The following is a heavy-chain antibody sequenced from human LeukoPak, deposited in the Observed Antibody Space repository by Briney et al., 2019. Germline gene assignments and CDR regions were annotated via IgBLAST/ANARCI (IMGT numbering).Heavy chain of an antibody. J-gene: IGHJ5*02. CDR2: ISSSGSTI. V-gene: IGHV3-11*01. Sequence: LSLTCTVSGGSISRSNYYWGWVRQAPGKGLEWVSYISSSGSTIYYADSVKGRFTISRDNAKNSLYLQMNSLRAEDTAFYYCARHMGFGIPTAGKKGYRFDPWGQGTQVTVSS. D-gene: IGHD6-13*01. CDR3: ARHMGFGIPTAGKKGYRFDP. CDR1: GGSISRSNYY.